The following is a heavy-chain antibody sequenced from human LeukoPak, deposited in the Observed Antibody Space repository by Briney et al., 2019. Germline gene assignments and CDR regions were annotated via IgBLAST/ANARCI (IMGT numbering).Heavy chain of an antibody. CDR2: INGSGDRT. J-gene: IGHJ4*02. V-gene: IGHV3-23*01. Sequence: GGSLRLSCAASGFTFSSYSMNWVRQAPGKGLEWVSSINGSGDRTYYADSVKGRFTISRDNSKNTLYLQMNSLRAEDTAVYYCAKPARTDYADYWGQGTLVTVSS. D-gene: IGHD1-14*01. CDR3: AKPARTDYADY. CDR1: GFTFSSYS.